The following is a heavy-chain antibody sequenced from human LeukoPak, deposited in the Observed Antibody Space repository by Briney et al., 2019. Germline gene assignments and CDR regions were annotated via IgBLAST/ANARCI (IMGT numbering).Heavy chain of an antibody. V-gene: IGHV3-30*03. Sequence: GGSLRLSCAASGFTFSSYGMHWVRQAPGKGLEWVAVISYDGSNKYYADSVKGRFTISRDNSKNTLYLQMNSLTAEDTAVYYCARSERSISWTKFDYWGQGTLVTVSS. CDR2: ISYDGSNK. CDR3: ARSERSISWTKFDY. CDR1: GFTFSSYG. D-gene: IGHD6-13*01. J-gene: IGHJ4*02.